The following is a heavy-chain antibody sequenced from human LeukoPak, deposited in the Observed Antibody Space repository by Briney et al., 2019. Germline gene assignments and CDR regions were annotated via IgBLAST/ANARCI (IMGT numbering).Heavy chain of an antibody. J-gene: IGHJ4*02. V-gene: IGHV3-23*01. CDR1: GFTFSDYA. CDR3: AKERDDYSTVFDS. CDR2: ISGSGRGT. D-gene: IGHD4-17*01. Sequence: GGSLRLSCAASGFTFSDYAMSWVRRAPGEGVQWVSSISGSGRGTYSADSVKGRFTVSRDNSRNTLYLQINSLRVEDTAVYYCAKERDDYSTVFDSWGQGTLVTVSS.